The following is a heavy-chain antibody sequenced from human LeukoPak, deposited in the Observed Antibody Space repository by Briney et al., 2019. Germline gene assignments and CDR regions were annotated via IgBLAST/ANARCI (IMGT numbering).Heavy chain of an antibody. D-gene: IGHD4-17*01. CDR2: IYYSGST. V-gene: IGHV4-39*07. J-gene: IGHJ1*01. Sequence: PSETLSLTCTVSGGSISSSSYYWGWIRQPPGKGLEWIGSIYYSGSTLYNPSLTSRVTISVDTSKNQFSLKMTSVTAADTAVYYCARGDDYGDFKNWGQGARVTVSS. CDR3: ARGDDYGDFKN. CDR1: GGSISSSSYY.